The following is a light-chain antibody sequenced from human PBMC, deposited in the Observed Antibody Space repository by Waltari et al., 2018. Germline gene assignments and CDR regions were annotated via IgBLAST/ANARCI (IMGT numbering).Light chain of an antibody. V-gene: IGKV4-1*01. CDR2: WAS. Sequence: EIVMTQSPDSLSVSLGERAAINCKPSRSVLYNSNNKNSLAWYQQKPRQPPKLLINWASSRESGVPDRFSGSGSGTDFTLTISSLQAEDVAVYYCQQYYSSPISFGQGTRLEIK. CDR1: RSVLYNSNNKNS. CDR3: QQYYSSPIS. J-gene: IGKJ5*01.